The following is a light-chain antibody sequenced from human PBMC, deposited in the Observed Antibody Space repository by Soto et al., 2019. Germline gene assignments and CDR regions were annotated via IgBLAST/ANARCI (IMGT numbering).Light chain of an antibody. CDR2: GAS. CDR3: QQFGGSPPIT. Sequence: EIVLTQSPDTLSLSPGERATLSCRASQSVSSTYLAWYQLKPGQAPRLLLHGASSRATGIPDRFNGSGSGTGFTLTINRLEPEDFAVYYCQQFGGSPPITFGQGTRLE. CDR1: QSVSSTY. V-gene: IGKV3-20*01. J-gene: IGKJ5*01.